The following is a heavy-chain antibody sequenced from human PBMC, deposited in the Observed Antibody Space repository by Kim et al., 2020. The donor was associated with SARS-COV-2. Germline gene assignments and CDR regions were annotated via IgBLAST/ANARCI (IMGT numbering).Heavy chain of an antibody. CDR2: INHSGST. J-gene: IGHJ5*02. CDR3: ARTRGYCSGGSCYSRFWWFDP. Sequence: SETLSLTCAVYGGSFSGYYWSWIRQPPGKGLEWIGEINHSGSTNYNPSLKSRVTISVDTSKNQFSLKLSSVTAADTAVYYCARTRGYCSGGSCYSRFWWFDPWGQGTLVTVSS. CDR1: GGSFSGYY. D-gene: IGHD2-15*01. V-gene: IGHV4-34*01.